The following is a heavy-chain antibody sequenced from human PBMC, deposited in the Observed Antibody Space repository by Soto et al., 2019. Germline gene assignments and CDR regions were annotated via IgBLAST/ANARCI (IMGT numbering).Heavy chain of an antibody. J-gene: IGHJ4*02. V-gene: IGHV3-30*18. CDR2: ISYDGSNK. CDR1: GLTFSSYG. D-gene: IGHD1-26*01. CDR3: AKVGYSGSYFDY. Sequence: QVQLVESGGGVVQPGRSLRLSCAASGLTFSSYGMHWVRQAPGKGLEWVAVISYDGSNKYYADSVKGRFTISRDNSKNTLYLQMNSLRAEDTAVYYCAKVGYSGSYFDYWGQGTLVTVSS.